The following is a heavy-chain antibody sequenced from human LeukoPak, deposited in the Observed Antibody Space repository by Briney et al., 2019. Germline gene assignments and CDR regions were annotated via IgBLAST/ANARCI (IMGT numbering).Heavy chain of an antibody. CDR3: ARDGDTVLTRGYYYYMDV. Sequence: GGSLRLSCAASGFTFSSYEMNWVRQAPGKGLEWVSSISSSSSYIYYVDSVKGRFTISRDNAKKSLYLQMNSLRAEDTALYYCARDGDTVLTRGYYYYMDVWGKGATVTVSS. J-gene: IGHJ6*03. CDR2: ISSSSSYI. CDR1: GFTFSSYE. V-gene: IGHV3-21*01. D-gene: IGHD4-23*01.